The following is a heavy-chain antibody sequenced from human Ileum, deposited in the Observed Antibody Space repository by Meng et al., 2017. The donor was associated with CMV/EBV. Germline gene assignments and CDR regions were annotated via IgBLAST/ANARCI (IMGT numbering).Heavy chain of an antibody. CDR2: INRSGRT. Sequence: SETLSLTCAVYGGSFSDYYLSWIRQPPGKGLEWFGEINRSGRTNYSPSLKSRVTISLDTSNNQLSLKLSSVTAADTAMYYCASGVGVDPWGQGTLVTVSS. V-gene: IGHV4-34*01. CDR1: GGSFSDYY. CDR3: ASGVGVDP. J-gene: IGHJ5*02.